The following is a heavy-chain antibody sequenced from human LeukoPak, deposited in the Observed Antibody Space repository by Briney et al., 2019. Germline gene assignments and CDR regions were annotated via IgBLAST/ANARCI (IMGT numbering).Heavy chain of an antibody. CDR2: INHSGST. Sequence: PSETLSLTCAVYGGSFSGYYWSRIRQPPGKGLEWIGEINHSGSTNYDPSLKSRVTISVDTSKNQFSLKLSSVTAADTAVYYCASHFLFYDFWSGYYLGVFDYWGQGTLVTVSS. CDR1: GGSFSGYY. V-gene: IGHV4-34*01. D-gene: IGHD3-3*01. CDR3: ASHFLFYDFWSGYYLGVFDY. J-gene: IGHJ4*02.